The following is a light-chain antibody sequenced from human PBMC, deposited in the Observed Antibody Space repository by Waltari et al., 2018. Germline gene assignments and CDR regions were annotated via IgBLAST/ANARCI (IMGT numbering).Light chain of an antibody. Sequence: QSALTQPPSTSGTPGQTITISCSGSGSNVETTPVNWYQQLPGTAPKLLIYYDNQRPSGVPDRFSGSRSGTSVSLAISGLQSEDEADYYCASWDDSLSGYWVFGGGTKVTVL. CDR3: ASWDDSLSGYWV. CDR2: YDN. J-gene: IGLJ3*02. CDR1: GSNVETTP. V-gene: IGLV1-44*01.